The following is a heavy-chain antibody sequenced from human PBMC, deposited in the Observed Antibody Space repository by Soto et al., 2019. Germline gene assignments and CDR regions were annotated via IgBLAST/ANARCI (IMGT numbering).Heavy chain of an antibody. CDR2: MHPTSGST. CDR1: GYIFTSYD. Sequence: ASVKVSCKASGYIFTSYDVNWVRRATGQGLEWMGWMHPTSGSTGFARNFQGRVTMTRNTSISTAYMELSSLRSEDTAVYYCARGRYSGNQGFDGWGQGTTVTVSS. V-gene: IGHV1-8*01. CDR3: ARGRYSGNQGFDG. J-gene: IGHJ6*02. D-gene: IGHD5-12*01.